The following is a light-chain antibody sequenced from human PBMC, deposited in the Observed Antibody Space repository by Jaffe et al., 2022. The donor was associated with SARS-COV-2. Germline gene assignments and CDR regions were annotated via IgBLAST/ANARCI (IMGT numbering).Light chain of an antibody. CDR1: QSISSW. CDR2: KAS. CDR3: QQYGSGWT. J-gene: IGKJ1*01. Sequence: DIQMTQSPSTLSASVGDRVTITCRASQSISSWLAWYQQKPGKAPKLLIYKASSLESGVPSRFSGSGSGTEFTLTISSLQPDDFATYYCQQYGSGWTFGQGTKVEIK. V-gene: IGKV1-5*03.